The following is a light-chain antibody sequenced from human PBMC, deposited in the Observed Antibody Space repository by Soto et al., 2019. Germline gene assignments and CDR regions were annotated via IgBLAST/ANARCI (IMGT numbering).Light chain of an antibody. Sequence: QSVLAQPASVSGSPGQWITISCTGTSGFVGRFSLVSWYQQHPGKAPKVMISEGYRRPSGVPDRFSGSTSVNSASRTISGLQADDEADYYCCLYIGATTYVFGTGTKVTVL. CDR1: SGFVGRFSL. J-gene: IGLJ1*01. CDR3: CLYIGATTYV. CDR2: EGY. V-gene: IGLV2-23*01.